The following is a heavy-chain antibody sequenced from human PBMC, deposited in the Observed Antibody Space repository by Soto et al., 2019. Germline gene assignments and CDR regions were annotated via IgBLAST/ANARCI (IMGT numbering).Heavy chain of an antibody. D-gene: IGHD5-18*01. V-gene: IGHV3-30*03. J-gene: IGHJ4*02. Sequence: QVQLVESGGGVVQPGRSLRLSCAASGFTFSSYGMHWVRQAPGKGLEWVAVISYDGSNKYYADSVKGRFTIPRDNSKNTRYLQMNSLRAEDTAVYYCAIVDTAMGYFDYWGQGTLVTVSS. CDR2: ISYDGSNK. CDR3: AIVDTAMGYFDY. CDR1: GFTFSSYG.